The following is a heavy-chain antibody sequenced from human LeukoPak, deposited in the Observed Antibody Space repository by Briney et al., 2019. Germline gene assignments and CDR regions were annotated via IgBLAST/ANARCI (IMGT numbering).Heavy chain of an antibody. V-gene: IGHV3-7*01. J-gene: IGHJ6*04. CDR2: IKRDGTEK. CDR3: AELGITMIGGV. CDR1: GFTFTTYW. D-gene: IGHD3-10*02. Sequence: GESLRLSCAASGFTFTTYWMSWVRQAPGKGLEWVANIKRDGTEKYYADSVKGRFTISRDNAKNSLYLQMNSLRAEDTAVYYCAELGITMIGGVWGKGTTVTISS.